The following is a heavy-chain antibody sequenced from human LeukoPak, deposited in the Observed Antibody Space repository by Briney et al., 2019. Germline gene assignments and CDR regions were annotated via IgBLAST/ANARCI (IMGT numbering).Heavy chain of an antibody. D-gene: IGHD2-15*01. CDR3: ARRRERYCSGGSCYSDY. V-gene: IGHV3-21*01. J-gene: IGHJ4*02. CDR2: ISSSSSYI. Sequence: GGSLRLSCAASGFTFSTYSMNWVRQAPGKGLEWVSSISSSSSYIYYADSVKGRFTISRDNAKNSLYLQMNSLRAEDTAVYYCARRRERYCSGGSCYSDYWGQGTLVTVSS. CDR1: GFTFSTYS.